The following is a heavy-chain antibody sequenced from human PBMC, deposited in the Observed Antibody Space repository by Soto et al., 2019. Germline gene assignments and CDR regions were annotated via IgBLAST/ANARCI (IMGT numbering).Heavy chain of an antibody. V-gene: IGHV3-30*18. CDR3: AKETGIQFDY. J-gene: IGHJ4*02. D-gene: IGHD3-3*02. CDR1: GFTFSRHG. Sequence: QVQLVESGGGGVQPGRSLRLSCAASGFTFSRHGMHWVRQAPGKGLEWVALISYDGSNKYYADSVKGRVTISRDNSKNTLILQMNSMRAEYTAVYYCAKETGIQFDYWGQGTLVTVSS. CDR2: ISYDGSNK.